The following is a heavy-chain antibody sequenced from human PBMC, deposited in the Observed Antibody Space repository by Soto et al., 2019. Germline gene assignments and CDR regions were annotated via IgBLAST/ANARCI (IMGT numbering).Heavy chain of an antibody. D-gene: IGHD6-19*01. CDR2: IKQDGSQK. CDR3: ARSGDGSGLFY. J-gene: IGHJ4*02. Sequence: VGSLGLSCAGSGFTFSSYSMNWVRQAPGKGLEWVANIKQDGSQKYYVDSVKGRFTISRDSAKNSLFLQISSLRAEDTAAYYCARSGDGSGLFYWGLGTLVTVSS. CDR1: GFTFSSYS. V-gene: IGHV3-7*01.